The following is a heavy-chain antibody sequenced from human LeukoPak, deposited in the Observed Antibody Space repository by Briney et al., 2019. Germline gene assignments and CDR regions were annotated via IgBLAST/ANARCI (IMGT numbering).Heavy chain of an antibody. D-gene: IGHD2-8*01. V-gene: IGHV3-23*01. Sequence: GGTLRLSCAASRFIFDNYGMTWVRQAPGKGLEWVSGISDDGYSTYYADSVKGRFTISRDNSKNTLYLHMSSLRVEDTAVYYCARGGPVYAIGLKNWFDPWGQGTLVTVSS. CDR1: RFIFDNYG. CDR3: ARGGPVYAIGLKNWFDP. J-gene: IGHJ5*02. CDR2: ISDDGYST.